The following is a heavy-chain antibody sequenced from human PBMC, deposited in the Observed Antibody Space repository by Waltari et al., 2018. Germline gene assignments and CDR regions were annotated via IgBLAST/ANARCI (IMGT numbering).Heavy chain of an antibody. V-gene: IGHV3-30-3*01. Sequence: QVQLVESGGGVVQPGRSLRLSCAASGFTFSSYAMHWVRQAPGKGLEWVAVISYDGSNKYYADSVKGRFTISRDNSKNTLYLQMNSLRAEDTAVYYCARGLPLYSSFPRGFDYWGQGTLVTVSS. CDR2: ISYDGSNK. D-gene: IGHD6-6*01. CDR1: GFTFSSYA. CDR3: ARGLPLYSSFPRGFDY. J-gene: IGHJ4*02.